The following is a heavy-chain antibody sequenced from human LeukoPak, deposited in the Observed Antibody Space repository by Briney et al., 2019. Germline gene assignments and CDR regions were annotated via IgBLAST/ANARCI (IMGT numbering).Heavy chain of an antibody. CDR1: GFTFSSYS. D-gene: IGHD2-15*01. Sequence: PGRSLRLSCAASGFTFSSYSMNWVRQAPGKGLEWVSSISSSSSYIYYADSVKGRFTISRDNAKNSLYLQMNSLRAEDTAVYYCARAVADNWFDPWGQGTLVTVSS. J-gene: IGHJ5*02. V-gene: IGHV3-21*01. CDR2: ISSSSSYI. CDR3: ARAVADNWFDP.